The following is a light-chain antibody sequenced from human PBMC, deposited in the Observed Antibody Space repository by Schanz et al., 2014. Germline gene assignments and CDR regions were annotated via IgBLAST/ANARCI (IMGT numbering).Light chain of an antibody. J-gene: IGLJ3*02. V-gene: IGLV2-23*01. Sequence: QSALTQPASVSGSPGQSITISCTGTSSDVGSYNLVSWYQQHPDKAPKLIIYEGTKRPSGVSNRFSGSESGNTASLTISGLQAEDEADYYCCSYAGSNTWVFGGGTKLTVL. CDR2: EGT. CDR3: CSYAGSNTWV. CDR1: SSDVGSYNL.